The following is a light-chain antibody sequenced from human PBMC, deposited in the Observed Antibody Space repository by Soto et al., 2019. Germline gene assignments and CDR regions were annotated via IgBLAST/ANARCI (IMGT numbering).Light chain of an antibody. V-gene: IGKV3D-20*02. CDR1: QSVSSSY. CDR2: DAS. CDR3: QQRTNWPPIT. Sequence: EVVLTQSPDTLSLSPGESATLSCRASQSVSSSYLAWYQQKPGQAPRLLIYDASKRATGIPARFSGSGSGTDFTLTISSLEPEDFAVYYCQQRTNWPPITFGQGTRLEIK. J-gene: IGKJ5*01.